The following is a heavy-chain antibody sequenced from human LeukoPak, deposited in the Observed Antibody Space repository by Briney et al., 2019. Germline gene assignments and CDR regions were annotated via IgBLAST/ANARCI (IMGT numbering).Heavy chain of an antibody. CDR1: GGSISSYY. J-gene: IGHJ5*02. Sequence: SETLSLTCTVSGGSISSYYWSWIRQPPGKGLEWIGYIYYSGSTNYNPSLKSRVTISVDTSKNQFSLKPSSVTAADTAVYYCAREKYYYGSGSYGLSWFDPWSQGTLVTVSS. V-gene: IGHV4-59*01. D-gene: IGHD3-10*01. CDR3: AREKYYYGSGSYGLSWFDP. CDR2: IYYSGST.